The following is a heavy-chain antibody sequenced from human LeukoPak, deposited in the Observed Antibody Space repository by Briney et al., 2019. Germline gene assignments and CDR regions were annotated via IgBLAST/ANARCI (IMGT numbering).Heavy chain of an antibody. J-gene: IGHJ4*02. CDR3: AKEGPIAVANYFDY. V-gene: IGHV3-43*02. D-gene: IGHD6-19*01. Sequence: GGSLRLSCVASGFSFSTYWMHWVRQAPGKGLEWVSLITGDGGTTYYADSVKGRFTISRDNSKNSLYLQMNSLRTEDTALYYCAKEGPIAVANYFDYWGQGTLVTVSS. CDR1: GFSFSTYW. CDR2: ITGDGGTT.